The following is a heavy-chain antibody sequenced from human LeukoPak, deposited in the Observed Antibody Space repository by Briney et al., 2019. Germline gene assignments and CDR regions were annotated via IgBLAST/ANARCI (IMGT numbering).Heavy chain of an antibody. V-gene: IGHV1-18*01. CDR2: ISAYNGNT. CDR3: ARGRRGRSTSTYHYYMDV. J-gene: IGHJ6*03. D-gene: IGHD2-2*01. CDR1: GYTFTSYG. Sequence: ASVKVSCKASGYTFTSYGISWVRQAPGQGLEWMGWISAYNGNTNYAQKFQGRVTITRNTSISTAYMELSSLRSEDTAVYYCARGRRGRSTSTYHYYMDVWGKGTTVTVSS.